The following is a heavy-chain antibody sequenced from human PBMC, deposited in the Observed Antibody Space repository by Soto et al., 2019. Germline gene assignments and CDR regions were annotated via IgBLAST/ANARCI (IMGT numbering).Heavy chain of an antibody. CDR3: AKTVYYDFWSGPSRFDY. CDR2: ISGSGGST. CDR1: GFTFSSYA. J-gene: IGHJ4*02. D-gene: IGHD3-3*01. Sequence: EVQLLESGGGLVQPGGSLRLSCAASGFTFSSYAMTWVRQAPGKGLEWVSAISGSGGSTYYADSVKGRFTISRDNSKNTLYLQMNSLRAEDTAVYYCAKTVYYDFWSGPSRFDYWCQGTLVTVSS. V-gene: IGHV3-23*01.